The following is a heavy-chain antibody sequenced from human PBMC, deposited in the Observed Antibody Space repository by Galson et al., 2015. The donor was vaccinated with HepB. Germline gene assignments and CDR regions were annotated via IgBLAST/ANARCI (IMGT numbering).Heavy chain of an antibody. CDR3: AKVAILGATPHYFDY. CDR2: ITGGGERK. D-gene: IGHD2-21*01. J-gene: IGHJ4*02. CDR1: GFRFTKYS. V-gene: IGHV3-23*01. Sequence: SLKLSCEPSGFRFTKYSMSWVRQAPGKGLQWVSAITGGGERKYYADYVKGRFTTSSDSSSNTVLLRMTGLRVDEPAVYYCAKVAILGATPHYFDYLGQGTRVTVSS.